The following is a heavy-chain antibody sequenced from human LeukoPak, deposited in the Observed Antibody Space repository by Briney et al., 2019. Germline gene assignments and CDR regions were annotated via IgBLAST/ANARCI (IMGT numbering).Heavy chain of an antibody. CDR1: GYTFTSYY. CDR2: INPSGGST. V-gene: IGHV1-46*01. D-gene: IGHD1-26*01. Sequence: ASVTVSFTASGYTFTSYYMHWVRQAPGQGLEWMGIINPSGGSTSYSQKFQGRVTMTRDTSTSTVYMELSSLRSEDTDVYYCARGGVGATTPFDYWGQGALVTVSS. CDR3: ARGGVGATTPFDY. J-gene: IGHJ4*02.